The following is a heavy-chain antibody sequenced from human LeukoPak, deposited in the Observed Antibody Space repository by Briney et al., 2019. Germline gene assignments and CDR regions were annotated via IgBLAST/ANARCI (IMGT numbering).Heavy chain of an antibody. CDR3: ARRLTQYDCFDP. CDR1: GDSVSSNSVT. J-gene: IGHJ5*02. Sequence: SQTLSLTCAISGDSVSSNSVTWNWIRQSPSRGLEWLGRTYYRSTWYNDYAVSVRGRITVNPDTSKNQFSLHLNSLTPEDPAVYYCARRLTQYDCFDPWGQGILVTVSS. D-gene: IGHD2-2*01. CDR2: TYYRSTWYN. V-gene: IGHV6-1*01.